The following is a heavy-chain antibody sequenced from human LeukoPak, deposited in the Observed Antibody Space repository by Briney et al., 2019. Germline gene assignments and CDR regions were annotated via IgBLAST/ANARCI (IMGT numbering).Heavy chain of an antibody. CDR2: INTDGSIT. D-gene: IGHD3-3*01. J-gene: IGHJ4*02. Sequence: PGGSLRLSCAASGFTFSDYWIHWVRQAPGKGLVWVSRINTDGSITNYADSVKGRFSISRDNAKNTLYLQMSSLRAEDTAVYYCAKDLVRRITIFGVVLGYFDYWGQGTLVTVSS. CDR3: AKDLVRRITIFGVVLGYFDY. CDR1: GFTFSDYW. V-gene: IGHV3-74*01.